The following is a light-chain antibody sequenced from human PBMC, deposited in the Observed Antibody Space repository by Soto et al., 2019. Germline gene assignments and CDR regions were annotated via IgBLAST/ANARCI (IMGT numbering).Light chain of an antibody. J-gene: IGKJ4*01. CDR1: QSVSSY. Sequence: EIVLTQSPATLSLSPGERATLSCRASQSVSSYLAWYQQKPGQAPRLLIYDASNRATGIPARFSGSGSGTDFTLTISSLEPEDFAVYYCQQSSNWPPLTFGGGTKVDLK. CDR2: DAS. CDR3: QQSSNWPPLT. V-gene: IGKV3-11*01.